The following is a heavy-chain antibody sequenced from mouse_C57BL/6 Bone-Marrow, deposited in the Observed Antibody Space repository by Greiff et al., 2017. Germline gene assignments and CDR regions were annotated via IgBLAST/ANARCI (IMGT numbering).Heavy chain of an antibody. V-gene: IGHV1-26*01. CDR3: ARGDYYYGSSLWAMDY. D-gene: IGHD1-1*01. Sequence: EVQLQQSGPELVKPGASVKISCKASGYTFTDYYMNWVKQSHGKSLELIGDINPNNGGTSYNQKFKGKATLTVDKSSSTAYMELRSLTSEDSAVYYGARGDYYYGSSLWAMDYWGQGTSGTVAS. J-gene: IGHJ4*01. CDR2: INPNNGGT. CDR1: GYTFTDYY.